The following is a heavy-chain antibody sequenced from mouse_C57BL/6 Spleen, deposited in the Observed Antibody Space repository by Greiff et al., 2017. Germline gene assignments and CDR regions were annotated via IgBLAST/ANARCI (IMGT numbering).Heavy chain of an antibody. Sequence: VQLQQSGAELVRPGASVTLSCKASGYTFTDYEMHWVKQTPVHGLEWIGDIDPENGGTAYNQKFKGKAILTADKSSSSAYMELRSLTYEDSAVYYGASSGITTVVARYFDVWGTGTTVTVSS. D-gene: IGHD1-1*01. V-gene: IGHV1-15*01. CDR3: ASSGITTVVARYFDV. CDR2: IDPENGGT. J-gene: IGHJ1*03. CDR1: GYTFTDYE.